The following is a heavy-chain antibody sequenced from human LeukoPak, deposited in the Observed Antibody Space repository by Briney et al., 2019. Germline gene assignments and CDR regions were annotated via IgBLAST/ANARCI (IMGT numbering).Heavy chain of an antibody. CDR1: GGSISSSSYY. J-gene: IGHJ4*02. CDR2: IYYSGST. D-gene: IGHD3-10*01. CDR3: ARHYYGSGSYYNDY. Sequence: SETLSLTCIVSGGSISSSSYYWGWIRQPPGKGLEWIGSIYYSGSTYYNPSLKSRVTISVDTSKNQFSLKLSSVTAADTAVYYCARHYYGSGSYYNDYWGQGTLVTVFS. V-gene: IGHV4-39*01.